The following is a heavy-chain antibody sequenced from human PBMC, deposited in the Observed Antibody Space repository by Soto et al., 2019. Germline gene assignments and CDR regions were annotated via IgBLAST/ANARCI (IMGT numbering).Heavy chain of an antibody. D-gene: IGHD3-10*01. CDR2: IDPKNGGT. CDR1: GYSISAYY. Sequence: QVQLVQSGTEVKKPGASVKVSCQASGYSISAYYIHWVRQAPGQGLEWMGWIDPKNGGTVSAQKFQGRLTMTRDTYISTVYMDLRGLTSDDTALYYCGRDDYGIFPYWGQRSLVTVSS. CDR3: GRDDYGIFPY. V-gene: IGHV1-2*02. J-gene: IGHJ4*02.